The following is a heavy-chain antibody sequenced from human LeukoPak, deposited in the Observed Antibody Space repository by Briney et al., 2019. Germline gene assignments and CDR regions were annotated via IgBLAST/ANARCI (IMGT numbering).Heavy chain of an antibody. J-gene: IGHJ4*02. D-gene: IGHD3-16*01. CDR3: AKDGGALPLDY. CDR2: ISAGGGST. V-gene: IGHV3-23*01. Sequence: PGGSLRLSCAASGFTFSHYAMSWVRQAPGKGLEWVSTISAGGGSTYYADSVKGRFTISRDNSKNTLYLQMNSLRAEDTAIYYCAKDGGALPLDYWGQGTLVTVSS. CDR1: GFTFSHYA.